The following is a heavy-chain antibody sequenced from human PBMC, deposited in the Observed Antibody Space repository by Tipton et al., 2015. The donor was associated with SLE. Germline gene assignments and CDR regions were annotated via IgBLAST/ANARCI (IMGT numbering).Heavy chain of an antibody. V-gene: IGHV4-34*01. Sequence: TLSLTCVVYGGSFSGYYWSWIRQPPGKGLEWVGELNHGGSINYNPSLESRVTISIDTSIHQFSLKLRSVTAADTAVYYCAREEEGFIVVRGVKHYCYYMDVWGKGTTVPVSS. CDR2: LNHGGSI. D-gene: IGHD3-10*02. CDR1: GGSFSGYY. J-gene: IGHJ6*03. CDR3: AREEEGFIVVRGVKHYCYYMDV.